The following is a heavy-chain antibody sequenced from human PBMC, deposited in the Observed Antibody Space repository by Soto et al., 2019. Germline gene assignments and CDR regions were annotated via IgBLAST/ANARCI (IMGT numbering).Heavy chain of an antibody. J-gene: IGHJ6*02. Sequence: QLQLQESGPGLVKPSETLSLTGTVSGGSIISSSYWGWIRQPPGKGLEWIGSIYSFGSTYYNPSLKSRVTISVDTSKNQFSLKLSSVTAADTAVYYCRRSSRYSTDVWGQGTTVTVSS. CDR2: IYSFGST. CDR3: RRSSRYSTDV. V-gene: IGHV4-39*01. D-gene: IGHD6-13*01. CDR1: GGSIISSSY.